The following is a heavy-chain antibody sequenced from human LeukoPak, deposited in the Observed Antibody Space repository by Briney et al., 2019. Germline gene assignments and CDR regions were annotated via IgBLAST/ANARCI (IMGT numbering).Heavy chain of an antibody. J-gene: IGHJ4*02. Sequence: SETLSLTCAVSGGSISSGGYSWSWIRQPPGKGLEWIGYIYHSGSTYYNPSLKSRVTISVDRSKNQLSLKLSSVTAADTAVYYCAREVTYYFDYWGQGTLVTVSS. V-gene: IGHV4-30-2*01. CDR2: IYHSGST. CDR3: AREVTYYFDY. CDR1: GGSISSGGYS.